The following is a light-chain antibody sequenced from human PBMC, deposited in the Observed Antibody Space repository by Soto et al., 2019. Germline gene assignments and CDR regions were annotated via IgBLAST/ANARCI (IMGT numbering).Light chain of an antibody. CDR2: DVN. CDR1: TTDVDGYDY. J-gene: IGLJ1*01. Sequence: QAALTQPASVSGSPGQSITISCTGATTDVDGYDYVSWYQQHPGQAPKLMIFDVNNRPSGVSGRFSGSKSGDTASLTISGLKAEDDGDYYCTSYTGSALFYVFGSGTKVTVL. CDR3: TSYTGSALFYV. V-gene: IGLV2-14*03.